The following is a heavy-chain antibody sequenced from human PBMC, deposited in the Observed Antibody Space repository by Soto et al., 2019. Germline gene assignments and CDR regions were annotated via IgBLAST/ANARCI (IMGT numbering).Heavy chain of an antibody. D-gene: IGHD3-9*01. CDR3: ASDGLRLPIIN. V-gene: IGHV1-69*13. J-gene: IGHJ4*02. Sequence: GASAKVSCKAYGYTFTNHHAHWARQAPGQGLEWMGGIIPIFGTANYAQKFQGRVTITADESTSTAYMELSSLRSEDTAVYYCASDGLRLPIINWGQGTLVTVSS. CDR2: IIPIFGTA. CDR1: GYTFTNHH.